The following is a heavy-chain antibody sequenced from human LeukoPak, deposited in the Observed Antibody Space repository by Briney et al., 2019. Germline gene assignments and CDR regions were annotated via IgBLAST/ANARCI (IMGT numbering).Heavy chain of an antibody. J-gene: IGHJ3*02. Sequence: ASVKVSCKASGYTFTSYYMRWVRQAPGQGLEWMGIINPSGGSASYAQKFQGRVTMTRDMSTSTVYMELSSLRSEDTAVYYCARDQGGNSSAFDIWGQGTMVTVSS. CDR3: ARDQGGNSSAFDI. CDR1: GYTFTSYY. CDR2: INPSGGSA. D-gene: IGHD4-23*01. V-gene: IGHV1-46*01.